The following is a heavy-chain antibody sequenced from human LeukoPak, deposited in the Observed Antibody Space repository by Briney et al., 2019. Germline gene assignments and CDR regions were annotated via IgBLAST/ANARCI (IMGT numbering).Heavy chain of an antibody. V-gene: IGHV3-33*06. CDR1: GFTFSGYG. Sequence: GGSLRLSCAASGFTFSGYGMHWVRQAPGKGLEWVAVIWYDGSNKYYADSVKGRFTISRDNSKNTLYLQMNSLRAEDTAVYYCAKDLSPRGYYGSGSYTFWGQGTLVTVSS. J-gene: IGHJ4*02. CDR3: AKDLSPRGYYGSGSYTF. D-gene: IGHD3-10*01. CDR2: IWYDGSNK.